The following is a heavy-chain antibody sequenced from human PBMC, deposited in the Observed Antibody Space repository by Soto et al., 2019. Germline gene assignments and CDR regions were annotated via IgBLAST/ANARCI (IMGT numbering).Heavy chain of an antibody. CDR2: TYYRSKWYN. CDR3: ARDRRDSSGWYSLNYGMDV. Sequence: PSQTLSLTCVISGDSVSSNSAAWNWIRQSPSRGLEWLGRTYYRSKWYNDYAVSVKSRITINPDTSKNQFSLQLNSVTPEDTAVYYCARDRRDSSGWYSLNYGMDVWGQGTTVTSP. D-gene: IGHD6-19*01. CDR1: GDSVSSNSAA. J-gene: IGHJ6*02. V-gene: IGHV6-1*01.